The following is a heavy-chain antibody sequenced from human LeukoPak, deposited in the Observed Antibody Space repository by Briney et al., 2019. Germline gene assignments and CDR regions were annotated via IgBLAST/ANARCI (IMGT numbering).Heavy chain of an antibody. V-gene: IGHV3-7*01. J-gene: IGHJ3*02. Sequence: GESLRLSCAASGFTFSNYYMHWVRQAPGKGPEWVADIRRDGSEKNYMDSLKGRFTISRDNAKNSLYLQMNSLRVEDTAVYYCARGGPPYALDIWGQGTMVTVSS. D-gene: IGHD1-14*01. CDR2: IRRDGSEK. CDR1: GFTFSNYY. CDR3: ARGGPPYALDI.